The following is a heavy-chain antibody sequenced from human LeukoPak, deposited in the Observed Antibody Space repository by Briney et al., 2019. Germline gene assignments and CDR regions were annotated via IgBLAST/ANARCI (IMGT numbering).Heavy chain of an antibody. CDR1: GGSISSSNW. CDR3: ARATYYYYDSSGYYYDY. CDR2: IYHSGST. J-gene: IGHJ4*02. Sequence: PSGTLSLTCAVSGGSISSSNWWSWVRQPPGKGLEWIGEIYHSGSTNYNPSLKSRVTISVDKSKNQFSLKLSSVTAADTAVYYCARATYYYYDSSGYYYDYWGQGTLVTVSS. V-gene: IGHV4-4*02. D-gene: IGHD3-22*01.